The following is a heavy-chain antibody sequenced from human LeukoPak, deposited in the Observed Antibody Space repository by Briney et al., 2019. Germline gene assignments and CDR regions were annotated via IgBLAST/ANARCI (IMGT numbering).Heavy chain of an antibody. D-gene: IGHD2-2*01. V-gene: IGHV3-23*01. CDR2: ISGSGGGT. Sequence: PGGSLRLSCAASGFTFSSYAMSWVRQAPGKGLEWVSAISGSGGGTYYADSVKGRFTISRDNSKNTLYLQINSLRAEDTAVYYCARAGGVVVPAAMTYYYYYMDVWGKGTTVTVSS. CDR1: GFTFSSYA. J-gene: IGHJ6*03. CDR3: ARAGGVVVPAAMTYYYYYMDV.